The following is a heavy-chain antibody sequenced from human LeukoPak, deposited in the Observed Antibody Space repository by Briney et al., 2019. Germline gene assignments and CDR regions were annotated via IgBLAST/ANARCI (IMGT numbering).Heavy chain of an antibody. CDR3: AKSLGLGTVTTFDY. J-gene: IGHJ4*02. Sequence: GGSLRLSCAASGFTFSSYAMSWVRQAPGKGLEWASTISSGGGSTYYADSVKGRFTISRDNSKNTLYLQLNSLRAEDAAVYYCAKSLGLGTVTTFDYWGQGTLVTVSS. CDR1: GFTFSSYA. D-gene: IGHD4-17*01. CDR2: ISSGGGST. V-gene: IGHV3-23*01.